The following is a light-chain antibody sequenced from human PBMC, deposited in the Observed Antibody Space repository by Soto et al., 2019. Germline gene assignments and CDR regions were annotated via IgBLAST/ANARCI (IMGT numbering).Light chain of an antibody. V-gene: IGKV3-20*01. CDR3: QQYGSSPIT. CDR1: QSVSSGY. Sequence: EIVMTQSPGTLSLSPGERATLSCRASQSVSSGYLAWYQQKPGQAPRLLIYGASSRATGIPARFSGSGFGTDFTLTISSLEPEDFAVYYCQQYGSSPITFGQGTRLEIK. CDR2: GAS. J-gene: IGKJ5*01.